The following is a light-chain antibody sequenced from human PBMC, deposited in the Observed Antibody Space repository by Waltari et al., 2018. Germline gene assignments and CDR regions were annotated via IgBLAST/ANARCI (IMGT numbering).Light chain of an antibody. CDR3: QSYDSSLIASV. CDR1: SSHIRADSD. CDR2: GNN. J-gene: IGLJ2*01. V-gene: IGLV1-40*01. Sequence: QPGLKQPTSVSEAPGQRVTISCTGNSSHIRADSDGHWYQVLPGTAPKLLIFGNNHRPAGVPDRFSGSKSGTSASLAITGLQAEDEADYYCQSYDSSLIASVFGGGTKLTVL.